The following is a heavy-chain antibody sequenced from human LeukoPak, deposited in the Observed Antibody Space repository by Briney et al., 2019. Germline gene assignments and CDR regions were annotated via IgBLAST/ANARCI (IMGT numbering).Heavy chain of an antibody. D-gene: IGHD6-19*01. CDR1: DYTFTNYG. CDR2: INTNTGNP. J-gene: IGHJ4*02. Sequence: ASVKVSCKASDYTFTNYGISWVRQAPGQGLEWMGWINTNTGNPTYAQGFTGRFVFSLDTSVSTAYLQISSLKAEDTAVYYCARGNRKQWLVIEEEYYCDCWGQGTLVTVSS. CDR3: ARGNRKQWLVIEEEYYCDC. V-gene: IGHV7-4-1*02.